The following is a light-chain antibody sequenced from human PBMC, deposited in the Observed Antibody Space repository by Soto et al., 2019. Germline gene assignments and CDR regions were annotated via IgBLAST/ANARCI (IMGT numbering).Light chain of an antibody. CDR2: DAS. CDR1: QCVSSY. Sequence: EIVLTQSAATLSLSPGERATLSCRASQCVSSYLAWYQQKPGQAPRLLIYDASNRATGIPARFSGSGSGTDFTLTISSLEPEDFTVYYCQQRSNFYTFGQGTKLEIK. CDR3: QQRSNFYT. V-gene: IGKV3-11*01. J-gene: IGKJ2*01.